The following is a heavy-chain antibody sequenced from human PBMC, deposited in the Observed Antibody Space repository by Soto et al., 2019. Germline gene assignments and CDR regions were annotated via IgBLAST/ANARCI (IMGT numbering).Heavy chain of an antibody. Sequence: LRLSCAASGFTFSSYAMSWVRQAPGKGLEWVSVIRGSGDRTYYADSVKGRFTISRDNSKNTLYMQMNTLRAEDTAVYYCAKQQGPGTPYYYAMDVWGQGTTVTVSS. D-gene: IGHD1-1*01. CDR1: GFTFSSYA. CDR3: AKQQGPGTPYYYAMDV. CDR2: IRGSGDRT. V-gene: IGHV3-23*01. J-gene: IGHJ6*02.